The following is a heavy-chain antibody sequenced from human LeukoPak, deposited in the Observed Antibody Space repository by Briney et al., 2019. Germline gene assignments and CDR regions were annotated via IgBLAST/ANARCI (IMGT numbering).Heavy chain of an antibody. CDR1: GFTFSDYV. Sequence: GGSLRLSCAASGFTFSDYVMHWVRQAPGKGLEWVAVVSYDGSNQYYADSVKGRFTISRDNSKNTFYLQMNSLRAEDTAVYYCGRARGGTSLDYWGQGTLDTVSS. V-gene: IGHV3-30-3*01. J-gene: IGHJ4*02. D-gene: IGHD3-10*01. CDR3: GRARGGTSLDY. CDR2: VSYDGSNQ.